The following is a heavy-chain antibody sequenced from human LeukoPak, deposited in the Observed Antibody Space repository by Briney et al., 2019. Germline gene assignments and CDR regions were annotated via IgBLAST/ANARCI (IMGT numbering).Heavy chain of an antibody. Sequence: GSLRLSCAASGFTFSSYAMHWIRQPPGKGLEWIGSIYYSGSTYYNPSLKSRVTISVDTSKNQFSLKLSSVTAADTAVYYCAREPYDFWSGYSDYWGQGTLVTVSS. CDR1: GFTFSSYA. J-gene: IGHJ4*02. CDR3: AREPYDFWSGYSDY. D-gene: IGHD3-3*01. V-gene: IGHV4-39*07. CDR2: IYYSGST.